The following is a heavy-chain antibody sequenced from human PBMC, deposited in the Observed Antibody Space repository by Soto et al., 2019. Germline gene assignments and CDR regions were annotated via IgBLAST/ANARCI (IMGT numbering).Heavy chain of an antibody. Sequence: GGSLRLSCVTSGFTFSRNTMSWVRQAPGKGLEWVASITSSGSYVYYADSVKGRFSASRDNAKNPLSLQMDSLRPDDTAIYFCVKDEGIEAMDVWGQGTTVTVSS. J-gene: IGHJ6*02. CDR1: GFTFSRNT. V-gene: IGHV3-21*01. CDR3: VKDEGIEAMDV. D-gene: IGHD3-3*02. CDR2: ITSSGSYV.